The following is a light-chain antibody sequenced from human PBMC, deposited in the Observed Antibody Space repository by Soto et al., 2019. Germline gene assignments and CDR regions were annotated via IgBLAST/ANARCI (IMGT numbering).Light chain of an antibody. J-gene: IGKJ5*01. CDR1: QSVSSN. Sequence: EIVMTQSPATLSVSPGERATLSCRASQSVSSNLAWYQQKPGQAPRPLIYGASTRATGIPARFSGSGSGTEFTLTLSSRQSEEFAVYYCQQYNNWPPITFGQGTRLEIK. CDR3: QQYNNWPPIT. CDR2: GAS. V-gene: IGKV3-15*01.